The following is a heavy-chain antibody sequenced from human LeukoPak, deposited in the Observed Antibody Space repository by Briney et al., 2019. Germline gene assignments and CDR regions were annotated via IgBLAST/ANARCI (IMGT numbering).Heavy chain of an antibody. CDR1: GFTFSNYW. V-gene: IGHV3-7*02. CDR2: IKQDGIEK. Sequence: PGGSLRLSCAASGFTFSNYWMTWVRQAPGKGLEWVANIKQDGIEKYYVDSVKGRFTISRDNAKNTLYLQMNSLRADDTALYYCARIGSGYDGDYFDLWGQGTLVTVSS. CDR3: ARIGSGYDGDYFDL. J-gene: IGHJ4*02. D-gene: IGHD5-12*01.